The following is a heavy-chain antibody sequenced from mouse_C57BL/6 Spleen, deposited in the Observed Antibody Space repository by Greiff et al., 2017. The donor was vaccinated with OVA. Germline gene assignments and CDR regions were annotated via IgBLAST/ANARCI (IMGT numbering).Heavy chain of an antibody. V-gene: IGHV2-6*01. D-gene: IGHD1-1*01. Sequence: VKLMESGPGLVAPSQSLSITCTVSGFSLTSYGVDWVRQSPGKGLEWLGVIWGVGSTNYNSALKSRLSISKDNSKSQVFLKMNSLQTDDTAMYYCASHYYGSSTGFAYWGQGTLVTVSA. CDR3: ASHYYGSSTGFAY. CDR2: IWGVGST. CDR1: GFSLTSYG. J-gene: IGHJ3*01.